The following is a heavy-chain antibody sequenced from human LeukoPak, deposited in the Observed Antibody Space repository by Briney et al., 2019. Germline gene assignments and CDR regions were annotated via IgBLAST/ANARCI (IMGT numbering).Heavy chain of an antibody. J-gene: IGHJ4*02. CDR2: ISGSGSST. Sequence: SGGSLRLSCAASGFTFSSYAMSWVRQAPGKGLEWVSAISGSGSSTYYADSVKGRFTISRDNSKNTLYLQMNSLRAEDTAVYYCAKDLPAGVSSSPDYWGQGTLVTVSS. V-gene: IGHV3-23*01. D-gene: IGHD6-13*01. CDR3: AKDLPAGVSSSPDY. CDR1: GFTFSSYA.